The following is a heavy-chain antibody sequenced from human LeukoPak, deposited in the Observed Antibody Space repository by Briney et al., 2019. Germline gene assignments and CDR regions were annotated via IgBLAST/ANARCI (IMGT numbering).Heavy chain of an antibody. CDR2: ISYDGSNK. J-gene: IGHJ4*02. V-gene: IGHV3-30*18. Sequence: GGSLRLSCAASGFTFSSYGMPWVRQAPGKGLEWVAVISYDGSNKYYADSVKGRFTISGDNSKNTLYLQMNSLRAEDTAVYYCAKDQGQQLVPLDYWGQGTLVTVSS. CDR1: GFTFSSYG. CDR3: AKDQGQQLVPLDY. D-gene: IGHD6-13*01.